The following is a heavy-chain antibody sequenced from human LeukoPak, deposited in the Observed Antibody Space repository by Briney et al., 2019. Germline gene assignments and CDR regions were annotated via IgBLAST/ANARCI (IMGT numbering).Heavy chain of an antibody. D-gene: IGHD6-13*01. CDR2: INHSGST. J-gene: IGHJ4*02. CDR1: GGSFSGYY. CDR3: ASGRWRSSWFDY. Sequence: SETLSLTCAVYGGSFSGYYWSWIRQPPGKGLEWIGEINHSGSTNYNPSLKSRVTISVDTSKNQFSLKLSSVTAADTAVYYCASGRWRSSWFDYWGQGTLVTVSS. V-gene: IGHV4-34*01.